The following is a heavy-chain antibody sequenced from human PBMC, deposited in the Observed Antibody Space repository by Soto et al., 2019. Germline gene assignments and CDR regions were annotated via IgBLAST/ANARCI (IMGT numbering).Heavy chain of an antibody. D-gene: IGHD6-13*01. J-gene: IGHJ6*02. V-gene: IGHV1-58*01. CDR1: GFTFTSSA. Sequence: SVEVSCRASGFTFTSSAVQWVRQARGQRLEWIGWIVVGSGNTNYAQKFQERVTITRDMSTSTAYMELSSLRSEDTAVYYCAASIAAAGMDVWGQGTTVTVSS. CDR3: AASIAAAGMDV. CDR2: IVVGSGNT.